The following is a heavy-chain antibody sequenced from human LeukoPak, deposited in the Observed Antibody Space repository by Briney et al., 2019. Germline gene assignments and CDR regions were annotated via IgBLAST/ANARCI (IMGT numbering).Heavy chain of an antibody. J-gene: IGHJ4*02. D-gene: IGHD6-13*01. CDR2: INSDGSST. CDR3: ASFQRYSTSWYHNYFDS. CDR1: GFTFSTYW. V-gene: IGHV3-74*01. Sequence: GGSLRLSCAASGFTFSTYWMHWVRQAPGEGLVWVSRINSDGSSTSYADSVKGRFTISRDNAKNTLYLQMNSLRAEDTAVYYCASFQRYSTSWYHNYFDSWGQGTLVTVSS.